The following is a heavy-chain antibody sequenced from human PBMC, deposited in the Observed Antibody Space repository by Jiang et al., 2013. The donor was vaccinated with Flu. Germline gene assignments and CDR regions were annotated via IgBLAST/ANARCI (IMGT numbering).Heavy chain of an antibody. J-gene: IGHJ4*02. CDR1: GFTFSNYA. V-gene: IGHV3-23*01. CDR2: ISGAGGST. Sequence: AASGFTFSNYAMELGPPGSREGGWEWVSSISGAGGSTYYADTVKGRFTISRDNSKNTVHLQMNSLRAEDTARYYCAKDLPDPASSSWYGPVDYWGQGTKVTVSS. D-gene: IGHD6-13*01. CDR3: AKDLPDPASSSWYGPVDY.